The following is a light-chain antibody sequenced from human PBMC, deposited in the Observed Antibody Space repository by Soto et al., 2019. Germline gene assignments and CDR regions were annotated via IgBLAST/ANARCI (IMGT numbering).Light chain of an antibody. CDR2: GAS. J-gene: IGKJ1*01. Sequence: IVMTQYPATLSVSPGERVTLSCRASESVSTNLAWYQQKAGQAPRLLIYGASTRATGIPARFSGSGSGTEFTLTISSLQSEDFAVYYCQQYRIWRTFGQGTKVDIK. CDR3: QQYRIWRT. V-gene: IGKV3-15*01. CDR1: ESVSTN.